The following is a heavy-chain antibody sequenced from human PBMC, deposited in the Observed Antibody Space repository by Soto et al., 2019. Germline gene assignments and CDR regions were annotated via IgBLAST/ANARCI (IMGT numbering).Heavy chain of an antibody. J-gene: IGHJ4*02. CDR2: FDPEDGET. Sequence: QVQLTQSGPEVKKPGASVKVSCKVSGHTLTGLPMHWVRQAPGKGLEWMGGFDPEDGETIYAQKFQGRVTMTEDPSTDTAYMELSGLTSEDTAVFYCATGVTVIGTFDFWGQGTLLSVSS. D-gene: IGHD2-21*01. V-gene: IGHV1-24*01. CDR3: ATGVTVIGTFDF. CDR1: GHTLTGLP.